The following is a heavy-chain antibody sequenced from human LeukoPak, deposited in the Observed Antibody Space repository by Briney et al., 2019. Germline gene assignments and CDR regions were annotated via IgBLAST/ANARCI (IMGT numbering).Heavy chain of an antibody. CDR3: ARGRRNCSSTSCYTSYYLDY. CDR2: INWNGGST. Sequence: GGSLRLSCAASGFTFDDYGMSWVRQIPGKGLEWVSGINWNGGSTGHADSVKGRFTISRDNAKNSLYLEMNSLRAEDTALYHCARGRRNCSSTSCYTSYYLDYWGQGTLVTVSS. V-gene: IGHV3-20*01. J-gene: IGHJ4*02. CDR1: GFTFDDYG. D-gene: IGHD2-2*02.